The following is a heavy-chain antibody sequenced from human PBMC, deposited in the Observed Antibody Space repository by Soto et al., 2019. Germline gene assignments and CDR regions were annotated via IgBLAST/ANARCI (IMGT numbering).Heavy chain of an antibody. CDR2: ISSSGSSI. CDR3: VRLRGLSGYSYGYLDY. D-gene: IGHD5-18*01. Sequence: PGGSLRLSCAASGFTFSSYEMNWVRQAPGKGLEWVSYISSSGSSIYYADSVKGRFTISRDNAKNSLYLQMNRLRAEDTAVYYCVRLRGLSGYSYGYLDYWGQGALVTVSS. J-gene: IGHJ4*02. V-gene: IGHV3-48*03. CDR1: GFTFSSYE.